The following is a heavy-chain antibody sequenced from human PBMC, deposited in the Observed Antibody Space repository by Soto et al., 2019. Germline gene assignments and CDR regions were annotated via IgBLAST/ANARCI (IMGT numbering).Heavy chain of an antibody. D-gene: IGHD2-15*01. Sequence: GSLRLSCAASGFTFSHAWMSWVRQAPGKGLERVGRIKSKTDGETKDYGAPVRGRFTISRDDSKDTLYLQMNSLRIEDTAVYYCCVVKRRDQYSTSGYWFDPWGPGTLVTVSS. CDR3: CVVKRRDQYSTSGYWFDP. CDR1: GFTFSHAW. V-gene: IGHV3-15*01. CDR2: IKSKTDGETK. J-gene: IGHJ5*02.